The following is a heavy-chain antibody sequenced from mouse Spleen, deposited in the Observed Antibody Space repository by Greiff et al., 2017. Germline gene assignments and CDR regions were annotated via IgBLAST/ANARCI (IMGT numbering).Heavy chain of an antibody. V-gene: IGHV5-17*01. D-gene: IGHD1-2*01. CDR1: GFTFSDYG. CDR2: ISSGSSTI. CDR3: ARRALRHPYYFDY. J-gene: IGHJ2*01. Sequence: EVHLVESGGGLVKPGGSLKLSCAASGFTFSDYGMHWVRQAPEKGLEWVAYISSGSSTIYYADTVKGRFTISRDNAKNTLFLQMTRLRSEDTAMYYCARRALRHPYYFDYWGQGTTLTVSS.